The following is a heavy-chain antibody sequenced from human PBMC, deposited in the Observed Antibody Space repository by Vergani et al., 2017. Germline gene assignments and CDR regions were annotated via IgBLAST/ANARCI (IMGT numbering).Heavy chain of an antibody. CDR3: AREGAVSYYYYYMDV. CDR1: GGSISSGSYY. Sequence: QVQLQESGPGLVKPSQTLSLTCTVSGGSISSGSYYWSWIRQPAGEGLEWIGRIYTSGSTTYIPSLKSRVTISVDTSKNQYSLKLSTETAADTAVYYWAREGAVSYYYYYMDVWGKGTTVTVSS. CDR2: IYTSGST. D-gene: IGHD3-10*01. J-gene: IGHJ6*03. V-gene: IGHV4-61*02.